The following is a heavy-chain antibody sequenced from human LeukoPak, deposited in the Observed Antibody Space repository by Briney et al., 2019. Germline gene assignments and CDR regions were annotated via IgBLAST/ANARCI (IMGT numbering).Heavy chain of an antibody. CDR3: ASEALGYCSGGSCYHDAFDI. V-gene: IGHV1-69*05. CDR2: IIPIFGTA. CDR1: GGTFSSYA. D-gene: IGHD2-15*01. J-gene: IGHJ3*02. Sequence: SVKASCKASGGTFSSYAISWVRQAPGQGLEWMGRIIPIFGTANYAQKFQGRVTITTDESTSTAYMELSSLRSEDTAVYYCASEALGYCSGGSCYHDAFDIWGQGTMVTVSS.